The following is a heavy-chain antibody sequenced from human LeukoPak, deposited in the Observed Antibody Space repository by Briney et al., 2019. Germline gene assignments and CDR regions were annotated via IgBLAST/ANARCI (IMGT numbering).Heavy chain of an antibody. CDR2: IIPIFGTA. D-gene: IGHD6-19*01. CDR3: TTEPPSGWYGDFEY. J-gene: IGHJ4*02. V-gene: IGHV1-69*13. Sequence: SVKVSCKASGGTFSSYAISWVRQAPGQGLEWMGGIIPIFGTANYAQKFQGRVTITADESTSTAYMELSSLRSEDTAVYYCTTEPPSGWYGDFEYWGQGTLVTVSS. CDR1: GGTFSSYA.